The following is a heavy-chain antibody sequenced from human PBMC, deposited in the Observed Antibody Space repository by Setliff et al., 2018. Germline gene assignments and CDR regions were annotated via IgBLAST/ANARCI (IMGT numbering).Heavy chain of an antibody. Sequence: LSLTCSVSGDSISSGIYHWSWIRQPAGKGLEWIGRIYVNGGSTTYSPSLKSRVTISVDTSKNQFSLKLNYVTAADPAVYYCARALGYCSRTSCYADAFDIWGQGTMVTVSS. J-gene: IGHJ3*02. CDR2: IYVNGGST. D-gene: IGHD2-2*01. CDR3: ARALGYCSRTSCYADAFDI. V-gene: IGHV4-61*02. CDR1: GDSISSGIYH.